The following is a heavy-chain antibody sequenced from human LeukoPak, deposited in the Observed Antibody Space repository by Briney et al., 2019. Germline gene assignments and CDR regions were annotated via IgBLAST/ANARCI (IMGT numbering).Heavy chain of an antibody. CDR3: GRANTSSRLWFDP. J-gene: IGHJ5*02. D-gene: IGHD6-13*01. CDR2: IYYSGST. V-gene: IGHV4-59*12. Sequence: SETLSLTCTVSSDSISSYYWMWMRQPPGKGLECLGYIYYSGSTSYNPFLKSRITISLNTSKKHFVLTRSPVTAADAAGYYCGRANTSSRLWFDPRGPGTPVTVSS. CDR1: SDSISSYY.